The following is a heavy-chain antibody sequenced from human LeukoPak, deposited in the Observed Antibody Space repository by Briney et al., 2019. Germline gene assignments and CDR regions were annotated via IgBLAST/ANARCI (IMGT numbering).Heavy chain of an antibody. CDR1: GFTFSSYA. Sequence: GGSLRLSCAASGFTFSSYAMHWVRQAPGKGLEWVAVISYDGSNKYYADSVKGRFTISRDNSKNTLYLQMNSLRAEDTAVYYCARDWGSYYRPGHFDYWGQGTLVTVSS. D-gene: IGHD1-26*01. CDR3: ARDWGSYYRPGHFDY. J-gene: IGHJ4*02. V-gene: IGHV3-30*01. CDR2: ISYDGSNK.